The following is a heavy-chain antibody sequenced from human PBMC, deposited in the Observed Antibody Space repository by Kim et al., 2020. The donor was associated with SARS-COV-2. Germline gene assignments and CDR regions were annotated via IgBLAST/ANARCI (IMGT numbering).Heavy chain of an antibody. CDR2: INHSGST. J-gene: IGHJ6*02. CDR3: ARGEVWFGELLYPYYYYGMDV. CDR1: GGSFSGYY. V-gene: IGHV4-34*01. Sequence: SETLSLTCAVYGGSFSGYYWSWIRQPPGKGLEWIGEINHSGSTNYNPSLKSRVTISVDTSKNQFSLKLSSVTAADTAVYYCARGEVWFGELLYPYYYYGMDVWGQGTTVTVSS. D-gene: IGHD3-10*01.